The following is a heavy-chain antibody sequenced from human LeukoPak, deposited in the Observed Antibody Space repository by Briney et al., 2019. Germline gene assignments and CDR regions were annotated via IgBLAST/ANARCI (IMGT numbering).Heavy chain of an antibody. CDR1: GFTFSSYA. J-gene: IGHJ4*02. D-gene: IGHD3-3*01. V-gene: IGHV3-30*04. CDR3: ARNSIFGFWSGYYPY. Sequence: GGSLRLSCAASGFTFSSYAMHWVRQAPGKGLEWVAVISYDGSNKYYADSVKGRFTISRDNSKNTLYLQMNSLRAEDTAVYYCARNSIFGFWSGYYPYWGQGTLVTVSS. CDR2: ISYDGSNK.